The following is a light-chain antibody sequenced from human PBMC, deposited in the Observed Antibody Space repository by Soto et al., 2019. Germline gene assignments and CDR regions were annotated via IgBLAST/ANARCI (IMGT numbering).Light chain of an antibody. Sequence: QMTQSPSTLSASVGDRVTITCRASQSISGLLAWYQQKPGKAPKLLIYKASGLESGVPSRFSGSGSGTEFTLTINGLQPDDFATYYCQQYNTFWTFGQGTKVDIK. CDR1: QSISGL. V-gene: IGKV1-5*03. CDR3: QQYNTFWT. CDR2: KAS. J-gene: IGKJ1*01.